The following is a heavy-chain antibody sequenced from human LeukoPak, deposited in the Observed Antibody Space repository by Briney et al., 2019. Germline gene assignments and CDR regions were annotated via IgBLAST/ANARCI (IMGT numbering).Heavy chain of an antibody. CDR2: IYFTGTT. CDR1: GGSISGFY. CDR3: ARDDRGVTGHYY. J-gene: IGHJ4*02. V-gene: IGHV4-4*07. Sequence: SETLSLTCTVSGGSISGFYGNWIRQPAGKGLQWIGRIYFTGTTNYNPSLKSRVTMSVDTSKNQFSLRLTSVTAADTAVYYCARDDRGVTGHYYWGQGTLVTVSS. D-gene: IGHD3-9*01.